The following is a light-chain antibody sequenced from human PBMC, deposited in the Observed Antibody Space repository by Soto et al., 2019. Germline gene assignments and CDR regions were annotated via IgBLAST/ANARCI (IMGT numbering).Light chain of an antibody. J-gene: IGLJ1*01. Sequence: QSALTQPASVSGSPGQSIAISCTGTSNDVGAYHFVSWFQQHPGKAPKLIIYDVENRPSGVSARFSASKSGHTASLTISGLQAEDEADYYCSSYVTDDTYVFGSGTKVTVL. CDR1: SNDVGAYHF. CDR3: SSYVTDDTYV. CDR2: DVE. V-gene: IGLV2-14*03.